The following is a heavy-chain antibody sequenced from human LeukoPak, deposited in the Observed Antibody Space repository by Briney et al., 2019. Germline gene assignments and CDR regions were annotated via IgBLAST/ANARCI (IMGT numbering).Heavy chain of an antibody. J-gene: IGHJ4*02. Sequence: PSETLSLTCAVYGGSFSGYYWSWIRQPPGRGLEWIGEINHSGSTDYNPSLKSRVTISVDTSKNQFSLKLSSVTAADTAVYYCARRMRWLQSPLDYWGQGTLVTVSS. CDR2: INHSGST. CDR1: GGSFSGYY. D-gene: IGHD5-12*01. CDR3: ARRMRWLQSPLDY. V-gene: IGHV4-34*01.